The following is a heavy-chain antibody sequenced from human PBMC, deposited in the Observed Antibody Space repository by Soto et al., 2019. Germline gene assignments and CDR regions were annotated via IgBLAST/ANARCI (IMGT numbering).Heavy chain of an antibody. Sequence: SETLSLTCTVSGGSISSSSYYWGWIRQPPGKGLEWIGSIYYSGSTYYNPSLKSRVTISVDTSKNQFSLKLSSVTAAATAVYYCATTAYCSGGSCGKTIDYWGQGTLVTVSS. CDR2: IYYSGST. CDR3: ATTAYCSGGSCGKTIDY. V-gene: IGHV4-39*01. CDR1: GGSISSSSYY. D-gene: IGHD2-15*01. J-gene: IGHJ4*02.